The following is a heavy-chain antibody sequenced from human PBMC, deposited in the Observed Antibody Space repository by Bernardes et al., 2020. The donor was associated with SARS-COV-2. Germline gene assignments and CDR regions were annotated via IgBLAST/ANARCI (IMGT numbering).Heavy chain of an antibody. V-gene: IGHV4-59*01. J-gene: IGHJ6*02. CDR3: VRDAGLYDSSGYSYGIDV. CDR1: GGAISTYY. CDR2: IYNTGNT. D-gene: IGHD3-22*01. Sequence: SETLSLTCSISGGAISTYYWSWIRQTPGKGLEWIGYIYNTGNTNYNPSLKSRVTMSIDTSKNEFSLKLTSVTAADTAVYYCVRDAGLYDSSGYSYGIDVWGQGTTVTVSS.